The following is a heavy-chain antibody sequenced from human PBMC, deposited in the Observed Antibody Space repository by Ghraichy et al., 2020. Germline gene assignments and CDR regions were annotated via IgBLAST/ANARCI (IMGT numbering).Heavy chain of an antibody. Sequence: ASVKVSCKASGYTFIRYDINWVRQATGQGLEWMGWMDPNSGNTGYAQKFQGRVTITRNTSISTAYMELSSLTSEDTAVYYCAVTPTGGVSYYYYGLDVWGQGTTVTVSS. J-gene: IGHJ6*02. CDR2: MDPNSGNT. V-gene: IGHV1-8*03. D-gene: IGHD2-8*02. CDR3: AVTPTGGVSYYYYGLDV. CDR1: GYTFIRYD.